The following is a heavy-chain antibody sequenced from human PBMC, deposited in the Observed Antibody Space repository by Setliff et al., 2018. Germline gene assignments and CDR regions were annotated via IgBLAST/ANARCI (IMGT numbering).Heavy chain of an antibody. V-gene: IGHV1-18*01. CDR2: ISAYNGDT. Sequence: ASVKVSCKTSGYPFTHQGISWVRQAPRQGLEWMGWISAYNGDTNFIQKFHDRVTMTTDRSTSTAYMELRSLGSDDTAMYYCARGGYGGYHEALDIWGQGTMVPVSS. CDR1: GYPFTHQG. J-gene: IGHJ3*02. D-gene: IGHD5-12*01. CDR3: ARGGYGGYHEALDI.